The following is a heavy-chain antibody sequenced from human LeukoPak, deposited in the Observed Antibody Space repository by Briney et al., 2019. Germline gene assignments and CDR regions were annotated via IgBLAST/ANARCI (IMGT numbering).Heavy chain of an antibody. CDR1: GFTFSSYG. D-gene: IGHD3-10*01. V-gene: IGHV3-30*18. CDR3: AKEGQWAVTMVPPPLFEY. Sequence: GTSLRLSCAASGFTFSSYGMHWVRQAPGKGLEWLAVMSYDGSNKYYADSVKGRFTISRDNSKNTHYLQMNSLRPEDTAVYYCAKEGQWAVTMVPPPLFEYWGQGTLVTVSS. CDR2: MSYDGSNK. J-gene: IGHJ4*02.